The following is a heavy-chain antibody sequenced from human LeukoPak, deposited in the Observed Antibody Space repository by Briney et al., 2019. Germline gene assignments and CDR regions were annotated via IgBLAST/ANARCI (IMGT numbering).Heavy chain of an antibody. J-gene: IGHJ4*02. CDR1: GYTFTSYG. Sequence: ASVKVSCKASGYTFTSYGISWVRQAPEQGLEGMGWISAYNGNTNYAQKLQGRVTMTTDTSTSTAYMELRSLRSDDTAVYYCARGLRYYGSGSFFDYWGQGTLVTVSS. CDR3: ARGLRYYGSGSFFDY. D-gene: IGHD3-10*01. V-gene: IGHV1-18*01. CDR2: ISAYNGNT.